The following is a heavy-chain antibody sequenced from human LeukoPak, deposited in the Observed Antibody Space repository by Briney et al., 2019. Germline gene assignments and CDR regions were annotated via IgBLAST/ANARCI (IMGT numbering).Heavy chain of an antibody. V-gene: IGHV1-69*13. Sequence: ASVKVSCKASGGTFSDNAISWVRQAPGQRLGWMGGILPVSRVGNYAQKFQGRLTITADESTNTTYMEVTSLTSDDTAVYYCARGYGDYVGYFDYWGQGTLVTVSS. CDR3: ARGYGDYVGYFDY. D-gene: IGHD4-17*01. J-gene: IGHJ4*02. CDR1: GGTFSDNA. CDR2: ILPVSRVG.